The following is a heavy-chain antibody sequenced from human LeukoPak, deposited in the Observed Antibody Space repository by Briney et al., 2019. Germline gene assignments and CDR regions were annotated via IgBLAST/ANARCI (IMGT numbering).Heavy chain of an antibody. J-gene: IGHJ4*02. D-gene: IGHD1-26*01. V-gene: IGHV3-64D*06. Sequence: GGSLRLSCVASGFTSSGYGMQWVRQSSGKGLEYISYISSNGGRIYYSDSVRERFTVSSDNSKNAMYLQMSSLTPEDTAIYYCVKDKRSWERSTVFDTWGQGAQVTVSS. CDR2: ISSNGGRI. CDR1: GFTSSGYG. CDR3: VKDKRSWERSTVFDT.